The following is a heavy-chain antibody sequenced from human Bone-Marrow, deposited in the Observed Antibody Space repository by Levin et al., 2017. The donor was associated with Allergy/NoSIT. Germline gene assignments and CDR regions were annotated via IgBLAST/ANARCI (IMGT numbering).Heavy chain of an antibody. V-gene: IGHV4-31*03. CDR2: MYYGGTT. CDR3: ARDVTSKYYFDF. Sequence: SSETLSLTCTVSGASIRSGGDFWGWIRQQPGTGLEWIGYMYYGGTTHYNPSLESRVTIRGDASNNQFALNLASVTAVDTAVYYCARDVTSKYYFDFWGQGILVTVSS. CDR1: GASIRSGGDF. J-gene: IGHJ4*02.